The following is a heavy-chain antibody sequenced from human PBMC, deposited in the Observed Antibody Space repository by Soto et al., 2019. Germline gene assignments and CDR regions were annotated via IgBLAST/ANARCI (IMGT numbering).Heavy chain of an antibody. Sequence: EVQLVESGGGLVQPGGSLRLSCAASGFTFSSYWMSWVRQAPGKGLEWVANIKQDGSEKYYVDSVKGRFTISRDNAKNSLYLQMNSLRAEDTAVYYCARALGQLVTEKYGMDVWGQGTTVTVSS. J-gene: IGHJ6*02. V-gene: IGHV3-7*01. CDR2: IKQDGSEK. D-gene: IGHD6-6*01. CDR3: ARALGQLVTEKYGMDV. CDR1: GFTFSSYW.